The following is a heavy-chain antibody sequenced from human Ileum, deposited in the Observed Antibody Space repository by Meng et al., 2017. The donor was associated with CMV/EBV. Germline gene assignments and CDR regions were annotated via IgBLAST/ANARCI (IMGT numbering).Heavy chain of an antibody. D-gene: IGHD2/OR15-2a*01. V-gene: IGHV1-18*01. Sequence: WVRQVPGQGLEWMGWIGAYNGNTNSAPKFQGRVTMTTDTRTATAYMELRSLRSDDTAFYYCARDLDSGRVSSDLILVPPSTRLFDYWGQGTLVTVSS. CDR3: ARDLDSGRVSSDLILVPPSTRLFDY. J-gene: IGHJ4*02. CDR2: IGAYNGNT.